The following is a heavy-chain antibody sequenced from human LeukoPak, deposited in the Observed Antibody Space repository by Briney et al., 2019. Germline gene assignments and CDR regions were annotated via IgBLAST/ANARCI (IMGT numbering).Heavy chain of an antibody. Sequence: ASVKVSCKASGYTFTSYYMHWVRQAPGQGLEWMGIVNPSGGSTSYAQKFQGRVTMTRDTSTSTVYMELSSLRSEDAAVYYCARVASSGPPDYWGQGTLVTVSS. CDR2: VNPSGGST. J-gene: IGHJ4*02. V-gene: IGHV1-46*01. D-gene: IGHD3-22*01. CDR3: ARVASSGPPDY. CDR1: GYTFTSYY.